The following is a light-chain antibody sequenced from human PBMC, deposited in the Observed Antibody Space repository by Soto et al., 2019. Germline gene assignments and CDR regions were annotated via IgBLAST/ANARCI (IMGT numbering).Light chain of an antibody. CDR1: QTISSW. CDR3: QQYNSYSST. CDR2: DAS. Sequence: IQLTQSPSSRSASVGDRVTITCRASQTISSWLAWYQQKPGKAPKLLIYDASSLESGVPSRFSGSGSGTEFTLTISSLQPDDFATYYCQQYNSYSSTFGQGTKVDIK. V-gene: IGKV1-5*01. J-gene: IGKJ1*01.